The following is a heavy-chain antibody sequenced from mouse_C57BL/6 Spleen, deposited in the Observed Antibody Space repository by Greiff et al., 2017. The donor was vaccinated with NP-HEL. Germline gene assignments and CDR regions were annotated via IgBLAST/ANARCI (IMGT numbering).Heavy chain of an antibody. J-gene: IGHJ3*01. CDR1: GFTFSSYA. Sequence: EVQLVESGGGLVKPGGSLKLSCAASGFTFSSYAMSWVRQTPEKRLEWVATISDGGSYTYYPDNVKGRFTISRDNAKNNLYLQMSHLKSEDTAMYYCERDSPSAWFAYWGQGTLVTVSA. CDR2: ISDGGSYT. V-gene: IGHV5-4*01. CDR3: ERDSPSAWFAY.